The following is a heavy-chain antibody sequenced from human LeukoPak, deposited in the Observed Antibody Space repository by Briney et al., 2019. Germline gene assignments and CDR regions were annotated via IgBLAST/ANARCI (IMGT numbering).Heavy chain of an antibody. Sequence: ASVKVSCKASGYTFTSYYMHWVRQAPGQGLEWMGGIIPIFGTANYAQKFQGRVTITADESTSTAYMELSSLRSEDTAVYYCARAPDYYGSGSYYIGAYRDAFDIWGQGTMVTVSS. CDR1: GYTFTSYY. J-gene: IGHJ3*02. CDR2: IIPIFGTA. D-gene: IGHD3-10*01. V-gene: IGHV1-69*13. CDR3: ARAPDYYGSGSYYIGAYRDAFDI.